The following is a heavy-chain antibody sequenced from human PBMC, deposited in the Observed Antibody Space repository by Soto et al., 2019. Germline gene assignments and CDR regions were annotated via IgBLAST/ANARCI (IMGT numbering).Heavy chain of an antibody. CDR1: GFTFSSYA. CDR3: AKGGSSYYFDY. Sequence: EVQLLESGGGLVQPGGSLRLSCAASGFTFSSYAMSWVRQAPGKGLEWVSVISSSGGSTYYADSVKGRFTISRDNSKITLYLQMNSLRAEDTAVYYCAKGGSSYYFDYWGQGTLVTVSS. CDR2: ISSSGGST. V-gene: IGHV3-23*01. D-gene: IGHD6-19*01. J-gene: IGHJ4*02.